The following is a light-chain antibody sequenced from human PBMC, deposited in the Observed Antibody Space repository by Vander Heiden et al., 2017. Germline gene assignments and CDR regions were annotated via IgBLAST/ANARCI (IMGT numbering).Light chain of an antibody. J-gene: IGKJ4*01. V-gene: IGKV4-1*01. CDR1: QSVLYTSNNKNY. CDR3: QQNYRSPAT. CDR2: WAS. Sequence: IVMSQSPDSLAVSLGHRATIHSQSSQSVLYTSNNKNYLAWFQQKPRQPPKLLIYWASGRESGVPDRFSGSGSGTDFTLTISSLQAEDVAVYYCQQNYRSPATFGGGTKVEIK.